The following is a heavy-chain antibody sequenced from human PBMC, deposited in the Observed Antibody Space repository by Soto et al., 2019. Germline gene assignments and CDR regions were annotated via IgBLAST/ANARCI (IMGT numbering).Heavy chain of an antibody. Sequence: GGSLRLSCAAFGFTFEDYAMHWVRQAPGKGLEWVSGISWNSDNIEYADSVKGRFTISRDNGKNSLFLQVNGLRAEDTALYYCANDSRPEQWLERAGDAAFHIWGQGTMVTVSS. CDR3: ANDSRPEQWLERAGDAAFHI. D-gene: IGHD3-22*01. CDR2: ISWNSDNI. J-gene: IGHJ3*02. V-gene: IGHV3-9*01. CDR1: GFTFEDYA.